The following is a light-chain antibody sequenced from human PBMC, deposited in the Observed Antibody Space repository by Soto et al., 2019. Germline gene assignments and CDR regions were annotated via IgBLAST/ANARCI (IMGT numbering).Light chain of an antibody. J-gene: IGKJ1*01. CDR2: KVS. V-gene: IGKV2-30*01. CDR1: QGLVDSDGNTY. Sequence: DVVMTQSPLSLPVTVGQPASISCRSSQGLVDSDGNTYLNWFQQEPGQSPRRLIYKVSRRDSGVPGRFSGSGSGSDFTLKISRVEAEDVAVYYCMQGSQWPWTFGQGTKV. CDR3: MQGSQWPWT.